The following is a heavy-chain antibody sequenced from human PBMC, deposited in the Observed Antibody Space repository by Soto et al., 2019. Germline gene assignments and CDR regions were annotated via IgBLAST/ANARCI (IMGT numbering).Heavy chain of an antibody. J-gene: IGHJ4*02. CDR3: ARQPRGPGYGERGLYFDY. V-gene: IGHV4-39*01. D-gene: IGHD3-16*01. Sequence: SETLSLTCTVSGGSTDSRSDYFGCIRQPPWSGLELIGSVYYSGSTHDNPSLQSRVTISVDTSRNQFSLNLISVTAADTAVYFCARQPRGPGYGERGLYFDYWGQGTLVTVSS. CDR2: VYYSGST. CDR1: GGSTDSRSDY.